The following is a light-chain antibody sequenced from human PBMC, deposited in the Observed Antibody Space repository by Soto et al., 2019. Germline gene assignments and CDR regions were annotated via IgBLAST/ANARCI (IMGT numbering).Light chain of an antibody. V-gene: IGKV3-15*01. J-gene: IGKJ4*01. CDR2: GAS. CDR3: QHYKTWPLS. Sequence: EIVMTQSPATLSVSTGERATLSCRASQSVSSNLAWYQQKPGQAPRLLIYGASTRATGIPARFSGSGSGTEFTLTISSLQSEDFAVYYCQHYKTWPLSFGGGTKVEI. CDR1: QSVSSN.